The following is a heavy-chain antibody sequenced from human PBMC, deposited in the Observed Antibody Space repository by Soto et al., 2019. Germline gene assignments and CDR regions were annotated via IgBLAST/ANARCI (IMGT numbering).Heavy chain of an antibody. CDR2: TRNKGNSYTT. CDR1: GFTVSDHY. Sequence: EVQLVESGGGFVQPGGSLRLSCAASGFTVSDHYMAWVRQAPGKGLEWVGRTRNKGNSYTTEYAASVRGRFAISRDDSKNSRYLQMTSRKTEDTAVYYCARENRSGPYYYGMDVWGEGTTVTVSS. D-gene: IGHD3-3*01. J-gene: IGHJ6*04. CDR3: ARENRSGPYYYGMDV. V-gene: IGHV3-72*01.